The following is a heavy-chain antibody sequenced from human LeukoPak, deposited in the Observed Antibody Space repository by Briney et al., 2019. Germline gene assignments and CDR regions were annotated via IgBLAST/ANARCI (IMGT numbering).Heavy chain of an antibody. CDR3: ARVKSDFGVVIVY. CDR1: GYTFTSYG. D-gene: IGHD3-3*01. CDR2: ISAYNSNT. V-gene: IGHV1-18*01. J-gene: IGHJ4*02. Sequence: ASAKVSCKASGYTFTSYGISWVRQAPGQGLEWMGWISAYNSNTNYAQKLQGRVTMATDTSTSTAYMELRSLRSDDTAVYYCARVKSDFGVVIVYWGQGTLVTVSS.